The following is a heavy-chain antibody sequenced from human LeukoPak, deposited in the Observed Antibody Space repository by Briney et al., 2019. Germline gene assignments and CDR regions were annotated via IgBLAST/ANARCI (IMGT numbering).Heavy chain of an antibody. CDR2: ITGGHYAT. J-gene: IGHJ5*02. D-gene: IGHD4-17*01. CDR1: GFSFSSFA. CDR3: TKDPNGDYIGAFDP. Sequence: QAGGSLRLSCAASGFSFSSFAMTWVRQAPGKGLEWVSSITGGHYATYNTDSVKGRFTISRDNAKNTLYLQMNSPRAGDTAIYYCTKDPNGDYIGAFDPWGQGTLVTVSS. V-gene: IGHV3-23*01.